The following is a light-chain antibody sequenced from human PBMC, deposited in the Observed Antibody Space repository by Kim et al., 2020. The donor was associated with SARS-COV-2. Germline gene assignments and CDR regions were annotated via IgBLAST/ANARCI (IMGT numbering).Light chain of an antibody. V-gene: IGLV3-1*01. CDR1: KLGNKY. CDR3: LASDSSSGSYV. Sequence: PGQTASITYSGDKLGNKYASWYQQKPGQSPVLVIYQDEKRPSGIPERFSGSNSGNSATLTISGTQAMDEADYFCLASDSSSGSYVFGPGTKVTVL. CDR2: QDE. J-gene: IGLJ1*01.